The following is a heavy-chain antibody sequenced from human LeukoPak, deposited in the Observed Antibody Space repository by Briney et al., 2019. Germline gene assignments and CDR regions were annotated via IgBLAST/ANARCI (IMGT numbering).Heavy chain of an antibody. CDR3: AKSVGSETYYDILTGHSYYFDY. CDR2: ISYDGSNK. J-gene: IGHJ4*02. Sequence: PGRSLRLSCAASGFTFSSYGMHWVRQAPGKGLEWVAVISYDGSNKYYADSVKGRFTVSRDNSKNTLSLQMNSMRAEDTAVYYCAKSVGSETYYDILTGHSYYFDYWGQGTLVTVSS. CDR1: GFTFSSYG. V-gene: IGHV3-30*18. D-gene: IGHD3-9*01.